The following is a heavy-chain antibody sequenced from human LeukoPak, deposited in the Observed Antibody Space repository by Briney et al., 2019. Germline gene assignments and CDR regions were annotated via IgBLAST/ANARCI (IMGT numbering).Heavy chain of an antibody. D-gene: IGHD6-19*01. CDR1: GYTFTGYY. CDR2: INPNSGGT. CDR3: ARDTELAVSGTFALHPKFDY. V-gene: IGHV1-2*02. J-gene: IGHJ4*02. Sequence: ASVKVSCKASGYTFTGYYMHWVRRAPGQGLEWMGWINPNSGGTNYAQRFQGRVTMTRDTSISTAYMELSRLRSDDTAVYYCARDTELAVSGTFALHPKFDYWGQGTLVTVSS.